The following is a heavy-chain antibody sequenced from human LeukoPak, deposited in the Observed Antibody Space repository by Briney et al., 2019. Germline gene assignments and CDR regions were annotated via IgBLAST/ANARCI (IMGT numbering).Heavy chain of an antibody. D-gene: IGHD2-15*01. Sequence: GGSLRLSCAASGFTFSDYYMSWIRQAPGKGLEWVSYISSSGSTTYYADSVKGRFTISRDNAKNSLYLQMNSLRAEDTAVYYCARYACSGGSCYSGWFDPWGQGTLVTVSS. J-gene: IGHJ5*02. CDR3: ARYACSGGSCYSGWFDP. V-gene: IGHV3-11*01. CDR1: GFTFSDYY. CDR2: ISSSGSTT.